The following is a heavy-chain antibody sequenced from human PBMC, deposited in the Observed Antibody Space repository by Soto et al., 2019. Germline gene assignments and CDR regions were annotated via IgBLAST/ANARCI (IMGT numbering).Heavy chain of an antibody. CDR3: ARDWRSNRWYYFDS. D-gene: IGHD2-2*01. CDR1: GFTLNNYW. J-gene: IGHJ5*01. V-gene: IGHV3-74*01. Sequence: EVLLVESGGGVVQPGGSLRLSCAASGFTLNNYWMHWVRQAPGKGLECVSRINIDGRSTTYSDSVKGRFSISRDDAKNTLFLQMNSLRAEDTAVYYCARDWRSNRWYYFDSWGQGTLVTVSS. CDR2: INIDGRST.